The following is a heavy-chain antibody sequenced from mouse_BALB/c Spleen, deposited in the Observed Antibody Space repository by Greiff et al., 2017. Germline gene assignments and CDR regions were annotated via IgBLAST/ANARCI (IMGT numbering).Heavy chain of an antibody. J-gene: IGHJ4*01. CDR3: ARKGVRERGYAMDY. CDR2: INPSNGRT. D-gene: IGHD2-14*01. Sequence: QVQLQQPGAELVKPGASVKLSCKASGYTFTSYWMHWVKQRPGQGLEWIGEINPSNGRTNYNEKFKSKATLTVDKSSSTAYMQLSSLTSEDSAVYYCARKGVRERGYAMDYWGQGTSVTVSS. CDR1: GYTFTSYW. V-gene: IGHV1S81*02.